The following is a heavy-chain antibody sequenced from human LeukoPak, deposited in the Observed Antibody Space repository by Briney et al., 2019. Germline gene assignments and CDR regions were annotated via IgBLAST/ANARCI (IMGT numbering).Heavy chain of an antibody. CDR2: INPSGGST. V-gene: IGHV1-46*01. D-gene: IGHD3-16*01. J-gene: IGHJ4*02. CDR3: AKLTTSRLGFPPDY. CDR1: GYTFTSYY. Sequence: ASVKVSCKASGYTFTSYYMHWVRQAPGQGLERMGIINPSGGSTSYAQKFQGRVTMTRDTSTSTVYMELNSLRAEDTAVYYCAKLTTSRLGFPPDYWGQGTLVTVSS.